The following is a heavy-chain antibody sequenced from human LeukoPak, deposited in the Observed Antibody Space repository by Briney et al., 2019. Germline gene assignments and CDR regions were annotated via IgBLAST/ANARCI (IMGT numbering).Heavy chain of an antibody. V-gene: IGHV3-30*18. D-gene: IGHD3-10*01. CDR3: AKRAYYYGSGSYYKDAFDI. CDR2: ISYDGSNK. CDR1: GFTISSYG. J-gene: IGHJ3*02. Sequence: PGGSLRLSCAASGFTISSYGMHWVRQAPGKGLEWVAVISYDGSNKYYADSVKGRFTISRDNSKNTLYLQMNSLRAEDTAVYYCAKRAYYYGSGSYYKDAFDIWGQGTMVTVSS.